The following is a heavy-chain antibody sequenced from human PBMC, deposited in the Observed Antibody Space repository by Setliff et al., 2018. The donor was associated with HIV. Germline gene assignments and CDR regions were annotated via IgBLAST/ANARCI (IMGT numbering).Heavy chain of an antibody. CDR2: INPAGNPT. D-gene: IGHD6-19*01. Sequence: GASVKVSCKASGYSFTDYYIHWVRQAPGQGLEWMGIINPAGNPTSYAQKFQGRLTMTRDTSISTAYMELSRLRSDDTAVYYYARNSSGWYYSNYYYYGMDVWGQGTTVTVSS. CDR3: ARNSSGWYYSNYYYYGMDV. J-gene: IGHJ6*02. CDR1: GYSFTDYY. V-gene: IGHV1-46*01.